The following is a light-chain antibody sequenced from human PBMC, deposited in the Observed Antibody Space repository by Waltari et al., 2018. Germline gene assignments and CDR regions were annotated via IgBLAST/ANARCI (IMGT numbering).Light chain of an antibody. Sequence: QSALTQPRSVSGSPGQSVTISCTGTRRDVGSYDYVSWYQQRPGQAPQLIIYDVTERPSGVPDRFSGSKSDNKASLTISGLQADDEADYYCCSYAGRYTNHVFGSGTKVTVL. J-gene: IGLJ1*01. V-gene: IGLV2-11*01. CDR2: DVT. CDR3: CSYAGRYTNHV. CDR1: RRDVGSYDY.